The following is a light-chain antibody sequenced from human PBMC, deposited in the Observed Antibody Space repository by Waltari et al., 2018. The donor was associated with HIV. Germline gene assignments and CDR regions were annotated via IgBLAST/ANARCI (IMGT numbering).Light chain of an antibody. J-gene: IGLJ2*01. Sequence: SYVLTQAPSVSVAPGQTATSSCGNFGKYSGQWYRQKPGRAPDLVVCDDTDLFSGTPARMSGANSGNRATLTISIVEAGDEAVYYCQVWDRSYKEAVFGGGT. CDR3: QVWDRSYKEAV. V-gene: IGLV3-21*02. CDR2: DDT. CDR1: NFGKYS.